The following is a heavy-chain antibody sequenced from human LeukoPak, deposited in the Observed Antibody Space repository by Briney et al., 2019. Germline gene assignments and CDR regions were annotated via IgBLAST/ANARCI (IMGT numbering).Heavy chain of an antibody. CDR1: LGTFSSYA. V-gene: IGHV1-69*13. Sequence: VKVSCKASLGTFSSYAISSVRQAPGQGVEWVGGIIPIFVAANYAQKFQGRVTITADQSTSTAYMELSSLRSQDTAVYYCARSSGWNSFDYWGQGTLVTVSS. CDR2: IIPIFVAA. D-gene: IGHD6-19*01. J-gene: IGHJ4*02. CDR3: ARSSGWNSFDY.